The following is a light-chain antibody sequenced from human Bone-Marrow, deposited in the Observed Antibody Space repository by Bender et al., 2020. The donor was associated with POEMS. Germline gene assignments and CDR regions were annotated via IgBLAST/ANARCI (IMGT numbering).Light chain of an antibody. CDR1: SDNVGTYP. V-gene: IGLV1-40*01. J-gene: IGLJ3*02. CDR2: GNP. Sequence: QSALTQEASVPATVGQKVTLSCLANSDNVGTYPVGSHQHFSHGAPKTVMFGNPLPSGIPDRFSGSKSGTTASLAITGLQAEDEGDYYCQSYDNSLGGWVFGGGTKLTVL. CDR3: QSYDNSLGGWV.